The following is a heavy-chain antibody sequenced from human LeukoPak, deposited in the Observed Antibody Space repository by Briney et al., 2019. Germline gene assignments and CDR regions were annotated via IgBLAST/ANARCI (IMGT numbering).Heavy chain of an antibody. CDR1: GGAISSSSYY. J-gene: IGHJ3*02. D-gene: IGHD2-15*01. CDR2: IYYSGST. V-gene: IGHV4-39*01. CDR3: ARQASLLQDAFDI. Sequence: SETLSLTCTVSGGAISSSSYYWGWIRQPPGKGLEWIGSIYYSGSTYYNPSLKSRVTISVDTSKNQFSLKLSSVTAADTAVYYCARQASLLQDAFDIWGQGTMVTVSS.